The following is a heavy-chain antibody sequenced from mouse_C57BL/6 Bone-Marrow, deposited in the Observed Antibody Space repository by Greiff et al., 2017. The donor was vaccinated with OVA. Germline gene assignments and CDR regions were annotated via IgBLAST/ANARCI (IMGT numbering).Heavy chain of an antibody. D-gene: IGHD1-1*01. CDR2: IDPETGGT. V-gene: IGHV1-15*01. CDR1: GYTFTDYE. CDR3: TRVRVTTVVATPFAD. J-gene: IGHJ3*01. Sequence: VKLVESGAELVRPGASVTLSCKASGYTFTDYEMHWVKQTPVHGLEWIGAIDPETGGTAYNQKFKGKAILTADKSSSTAYMELRSLTSEDSAVYYCTRVRVTTVVATPFADWGQGTLVTVSA.